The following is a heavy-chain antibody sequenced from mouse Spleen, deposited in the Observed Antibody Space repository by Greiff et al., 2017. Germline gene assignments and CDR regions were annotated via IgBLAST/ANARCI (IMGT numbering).Heavy chain of an antibody. CDR1: GYTFTDYY. CDR3: ARQGLGRGLSY. Sequence: VQLQQSGPELVKPGASVKISCKASGYTFTDYYMNWVKQSHGKSLEWIGDINPNNGGTSYNQKFKGKATLTVDKSSSTAYMELRSLTSEDSAVYYCARQGLGRGLSYWGQGTTLTVSS. V-gene: IGHV1-26*01. D-gene: IGHD4-1*01. J-gene: IGHJ2*01. CDR2: INPNNGGT.